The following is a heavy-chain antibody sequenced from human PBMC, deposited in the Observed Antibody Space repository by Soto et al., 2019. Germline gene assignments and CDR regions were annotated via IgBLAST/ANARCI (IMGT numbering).Heavy chain of an antibody. V-gene: IGHV1-69*01. D-gene: IGHD2-15*01. CDR3: ARGILLGYCSGGSCSDFDY. Sequence: QVQLVQSGAEVKKPGSSVKVSCTASGGTFSSYAISWVRQAPGQGLEWMGGIIPIFGTANYAQKFQGRVTITADESTSTAYMELSSLRSEDTAVYYCARGILLGYCSGGSCSDFDYWGQGTLVTVS. CDR1: GGTFSSYA. J-gene: IGHJ4*02. CDR2: IIPIFGTA.